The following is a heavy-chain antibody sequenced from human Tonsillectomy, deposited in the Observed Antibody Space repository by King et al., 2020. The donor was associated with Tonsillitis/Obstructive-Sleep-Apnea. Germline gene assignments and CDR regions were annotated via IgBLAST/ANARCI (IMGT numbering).Heavy chain of an antibody. V-gene: IGHV3-30*01. J-gene: IGHJ6*03. CDR1: GFTFSTYD. CDR3: ARSLTGTPYFYYYMDV. Sequence: VQLVESGGGVVQPWRSLRLSCAASGFTFSTYDMHWVRQAPGKGLEWVAVISNDGNNKYYADSVKGRFTISRDNSKNTLYLQMNSLRADDTAVYYCARSLTGTPYFYYYMDVWGQGTPVTVSS. D-gene: IGHD1-7*01. CDR2: ISNDGNNK.